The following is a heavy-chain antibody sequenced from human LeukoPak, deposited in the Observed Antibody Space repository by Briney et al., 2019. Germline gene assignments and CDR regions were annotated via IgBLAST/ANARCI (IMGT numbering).Heavy chain of an antibody. D-gene: IGHD5-12*01. CDR1: GFTFSSYW. V-gene: IGHV3-7*01. Sequence: GGSLRLSCAASGFTFSSYWMSWVRQAPGKGLEWVANIKQDGSEKYYVDSVKGRFTISRDNAKNSLYLQMNSLRAEDTAVYYCARGLGVATILYYYYMDVWGKGTTVTVSS. J-gene: IGHJ6*03. CDR3: ARGLGVATILYYYYMDV. CDR2: IKQDGSEK.